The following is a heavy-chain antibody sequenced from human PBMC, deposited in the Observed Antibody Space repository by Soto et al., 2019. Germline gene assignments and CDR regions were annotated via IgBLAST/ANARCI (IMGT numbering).Heavy chain of an antibody. V-gene: IGHV3-15*01. CDR2: VKSKTDGGTT. J-gene: IGHJ4*02. Sequence: EVQLVESGGGLVKPGWSLRLSCAASGFTFTSALMTWVRQAPGKGLEWVGRVKSKTDGGTTDYAAPVKGRFTISRDDSEKTLYLQMNSLKTEDTAVYYCTTGSTGRDYWGQGTLVTVSS. D-gene: IGHD3-10*01. CDR3: TTGSTGRDY. CDR1: GFTFTSAL.